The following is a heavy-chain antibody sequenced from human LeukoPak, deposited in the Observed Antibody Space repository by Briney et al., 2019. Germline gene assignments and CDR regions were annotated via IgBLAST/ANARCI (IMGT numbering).Heavy chain of an antibody. J-gene: IGHJ3*02. CDR3: ARDRAQGAFDI. CDR2: IWYDGSNK. Sequence: GGSLRLSCAASGFTFSNYGMQWVRQAPGKGLEWVAFIWYDGSNKYYADSVKGRFTISRDNSKNTLYLQMNSLRVEDTAVYYCARDRAQGAFDIWGQGTMVTVSS. V-gene: IGHV3-30*02. CDR1: GFTFSNYG.